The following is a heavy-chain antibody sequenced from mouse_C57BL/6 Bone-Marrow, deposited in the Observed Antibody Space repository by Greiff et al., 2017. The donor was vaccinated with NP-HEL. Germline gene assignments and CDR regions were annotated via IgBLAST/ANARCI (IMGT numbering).Heavy chain of an antibody. V-gene: IGHV1-81*01. CDR1: GYTFTSYG. D-gene: IGHD2-1*01. J-gene: IGHJ3*01. Sequence: VQLQQSGAELARPGASVKLSCKASGYTFTSYGISWVKQRTGQGLEWIGEIYPRSGNTYYNEKFKGKATLTADKSSSTAYMELRSLTSEDSAVYFCASVVYYGNSWFAYWGQGTLVSVSA. CDR2: IYPRSGNT. CDR3: ASVVYYGNSWFAY.